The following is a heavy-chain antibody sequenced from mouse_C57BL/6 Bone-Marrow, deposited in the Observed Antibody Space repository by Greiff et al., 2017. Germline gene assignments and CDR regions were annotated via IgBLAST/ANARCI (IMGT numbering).Heavy chain of an antibody. CDR3: ARGLYRLDY. V-gene: IGHV1-81*01. D-gene: IGHD1-3*01. CDR1: GYTFTSYG. CDR2: IYPRSGNT. J-gene: IGHJ2*01. Sequence: QVHVKQSGAELARPGASVKLSCKASGYTFTSYGISWVKQRPGQGLEWIGEIYPRSGNTYYTEKFKGKPTLTADKSSSTAYMELRSLTSEDSAVYFCARGLYRLDYSGQGSTRTVSS.